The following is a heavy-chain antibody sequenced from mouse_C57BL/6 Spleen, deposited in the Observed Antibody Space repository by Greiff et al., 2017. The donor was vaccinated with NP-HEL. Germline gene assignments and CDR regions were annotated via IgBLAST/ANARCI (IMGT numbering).Heavy chain of an antibody. D-gene: IGHD2-4*01. Sequence: EVKLMESEGGLVQPGSSMKLSCTASGFTFSDYYMAWVRQVPEKGLEWVANINYDGSSTYYLDSLKSRFIISRDNAKNILYLQMSSLKSEDTATYYCARGYYYDYDGTLDYWGQGTTLTVSS. J-gene: IGHJ2*01. CDR3: ARGYYYDYDGTLDY. CDR1: GFTFSDYY. V-gene: IGHV5-16*01. CDR2: INYDGSST.